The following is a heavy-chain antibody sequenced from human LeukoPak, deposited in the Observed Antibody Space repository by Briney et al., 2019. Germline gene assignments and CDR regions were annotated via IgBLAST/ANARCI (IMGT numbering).Heavy chain of an antibody. D-gene: IGHD4-17*01. CDR1: GGSISSGDYY. CDR3: ARWLGYDYGDYPDY. J-gene: IGHJ4*02. V-gene: IGHV4-30-4*01. Sequence: PSETLSLTCTVSGGSISSGDYYWSWIRQPPGKGLEWIGYIYYSGSTYYNPSLKSRVTISVDTSKNQFSLKLSSVTAADTAVYYCARWLGYDYGDYPDYWGQGTLVTVSS. CDR2: IYYSGST.